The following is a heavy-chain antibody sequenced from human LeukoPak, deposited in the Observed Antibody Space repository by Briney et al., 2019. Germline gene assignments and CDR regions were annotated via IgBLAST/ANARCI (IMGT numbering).Heavy chain of an antibody. CDR2: INPNSGGT. CDR1: GYTFTGYY. D-gene: IGHD1-26*01. V-gene: IGHV1-2*02. J-gene: IGHJ4*02. CDR3: ARDIVGATAYPLDY. Sequence: GASVKVSCKASGYTFTGYYMHWVRQAPGQGLEWMGWINPNSGGTNYAQKFQGRVTMTRDTSISTAYMELSRLRSDDTAVYYCARDIVGATAYPLDYWGQGTLVTVSS.